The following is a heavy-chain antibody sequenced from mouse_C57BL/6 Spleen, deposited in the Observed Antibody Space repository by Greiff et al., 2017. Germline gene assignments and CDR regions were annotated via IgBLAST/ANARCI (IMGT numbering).Heavy chain of an antibody. Sequence: EVKLMESGEGLVKPGGSLKLSCAASGFTFSSYAMSWVRQTPEKRLEWVAYISSGGDYIYYADTVKGRFTISRDNARNTLYLQMSSLKSEDTAMYYCTRAYYYGPYAMDYWGQGTSVTVSS. J-gene: IGHJ4*01. CDR2: ISSGGDYI. CDR1: GFTFSSYA. CDR3: TRAYYYGPYAMDY. V-gene: IGHV5-9-1*02. D-gene: IGHD1-1*01.